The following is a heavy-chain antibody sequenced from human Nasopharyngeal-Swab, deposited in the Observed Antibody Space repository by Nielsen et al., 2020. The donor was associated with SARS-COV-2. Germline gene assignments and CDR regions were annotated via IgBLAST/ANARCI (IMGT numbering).Heavy chain of an antibody. D-gene: IGHD6-13*01. Sequence: SETLSLTCAVYGGSFSGYYWSWIRQPPGKGLEWIGEINQSGSTNYNPSLKSRVTISVDTSKNQFSLKLSSVTAADTAVYYCAGRDLGSSSWYGNWFDPWGQGTLVTVSS. CDR3: AGRDLGSSSWYGNWFDP. CDR1: GGSFSGYY. V-gene: IGHV4-34*01. CDR2: INQSGST. J-gene: IGHJ5*02.